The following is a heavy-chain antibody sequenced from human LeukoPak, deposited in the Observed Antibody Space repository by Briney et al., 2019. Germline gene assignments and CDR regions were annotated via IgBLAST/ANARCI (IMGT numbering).Heavy chain of an antibody. CDR1: GFTFSNAW. Sequence: GGSLRLSCAASGFTFSNAWMSWVRQAPGKGLEWVGRIKTRNEGGTSEYAAPVKGRFTISRDDSKNTVHLQMNSLKTEDTGVYYCTKPDLLWVGEDVWGPGTTVTVSS. CDR2: IKTRNEGGTS. J-gene: IGHJ6*02. V-gene: IGHV3-15*01. D-gene: IGHD2/OR15-2a*01. CDR3: TKPDLLWVGEDV.